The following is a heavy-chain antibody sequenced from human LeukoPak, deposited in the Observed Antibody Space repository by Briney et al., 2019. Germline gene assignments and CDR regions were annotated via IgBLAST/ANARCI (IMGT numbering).Heavy chain of an antibody. J-gene: IGHJ4*02. Sequence: SGGSLRLSCVASGFTVSSNYMNWVRQAPGKGLEWVSVIYSGGSTYYADSVKGRFTISRDNSKNTLYLQMNSLRAEDTAVYYCASSGATIWEFDYWGQGTLVTVSS. CDR1: GFTVSSNY. V-gene: IGHV3-53*01. D-gene: IGHD5-12*01. CDR3: ASSGATIWEFDY. CDR2: IYSGGST.